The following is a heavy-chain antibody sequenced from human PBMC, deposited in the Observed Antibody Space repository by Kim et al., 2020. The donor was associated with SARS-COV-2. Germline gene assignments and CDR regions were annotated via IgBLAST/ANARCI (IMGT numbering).Heavy chain of an antibody. CDR3: ARGDYDYIWGSYREKNYYYYGMDV. CDR1: GFTFSDYY. Sequence: GGSLRLSCAASGFTFSDYYMSWIRQAPWKGLEWVSYISSSGSTIYYADSVKGRFTISRDNAKNSLYLQMNSLRAEDTAVYYCARGDYDYIWGSYREKNYYYYGMDVWGQGTTVTVSS. CDR2: ISSSGSTI. D-gene: IGHD3-16*02. V-gene: IGHV3-11*01. J-gene: IGHJ6*02.